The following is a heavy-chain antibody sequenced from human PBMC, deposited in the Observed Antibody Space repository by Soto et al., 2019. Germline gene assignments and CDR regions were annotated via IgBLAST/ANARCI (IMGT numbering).Heavy chain of an antibody. V-gene: IGHV4-59*01. J-gene: IGHJ4*02. CDR3: ARDSTGWYFDY. CDR2: IHYTGST. D-gene: IGHD2-8*02. Sequence: SETLSLTCTVSGGSISSYYWTWLRQPPGKRLEWIGYIHYTGSTNYNPSLKSRVTISVDTSKKHFSLNLNSVTAADTAVYYCARDSTGWYFDYWGQGTRVTVSS. CDR1: GGSISSYY.